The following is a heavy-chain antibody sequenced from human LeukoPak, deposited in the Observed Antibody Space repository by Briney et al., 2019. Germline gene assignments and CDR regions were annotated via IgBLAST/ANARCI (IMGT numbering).Heavy chain of an antibody. CDR3: ARGTDIVATWFDY. D-gene: IGHD5-12*01. Sequence: SETLSLTCTVSGASMNSHYWSWIRQPPGKGLEWIGHIFYSGSTNYKPSLKSRATISVDTSKNQFSLKLSSVTAADTAVYYCARGTDIVATWFDYWGQGTLVTVSS. V-gene: IGHV4-59*11. CDR1: GASMNSHY. CDR2: IFYSGST. J-gene: IGHJ4*02.